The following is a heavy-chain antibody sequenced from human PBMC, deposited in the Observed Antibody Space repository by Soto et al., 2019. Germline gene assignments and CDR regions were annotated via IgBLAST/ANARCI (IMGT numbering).Heavy chain of an antibody. CDR3: ARAYDGSGSYYFDY. V-gene: IGHV4-39*01. Sequence: PSETLSLTCTVSGGSISSSSYYWGWIRQPPGKGLEWIGSIYYSGSTYYNPSLKSRVTISVDTSKNQFSLKLSSVTAADTAVYYCARAYDGSGSYYFDYWGQGTLVTVSS. D-gene: IGHD3-10*01. CDR1: GGSISSSSYY. J-gene: IGHJ4*02. CDR2: IYYSGST.